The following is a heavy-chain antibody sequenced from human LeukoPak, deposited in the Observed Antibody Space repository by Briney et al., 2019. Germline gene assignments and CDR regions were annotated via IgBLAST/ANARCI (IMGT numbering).Heavy chain of an antibody. CDR2: INHSGST. D-gene: IGHD2-2*02. V-gene: IGHV4-34*01. CDR1: GGSFSGYY. J-gene: IGHJ4*02. Sequence: KPSETLSLTCAVYGGSFSGYYWSWIRQPPGKGLEWIGEINHSGSTNYNPSLKSRVTISVDTSKNQFSLKLSSVTAADTAVYYCARHCSGISCYSDWGLGTLVTVSS. CDR3: ARHCSGISCYSD.